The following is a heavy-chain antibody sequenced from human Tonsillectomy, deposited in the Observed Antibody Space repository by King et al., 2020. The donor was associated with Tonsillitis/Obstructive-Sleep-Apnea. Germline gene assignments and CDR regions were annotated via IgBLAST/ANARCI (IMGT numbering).Heavy chain of an antibody. Sequence: QLVQSGAEVKKPGESLKISCQGSGYPFTSFWIGWVRQMPGKGLEWMGIIYPGDAYMRYSPSFQGQVIISADKSISTAYLPWSSLKASDTAMYYCARAREYCSSTSCYAILDYWGQGTLVTVSS. CDR2: IYPGDAYM. CDR3: ARAREYCSSTSCYAILDY. CDR1: GYPFTSFW. D-gene: IGHD2-2*01. V-gene: IGHV5-51*01. J-gene: IGHJ4*02.